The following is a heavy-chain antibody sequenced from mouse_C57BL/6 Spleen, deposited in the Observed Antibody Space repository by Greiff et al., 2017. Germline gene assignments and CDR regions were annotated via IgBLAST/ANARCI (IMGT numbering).Heavy chain of an antibody. CDR2: INPNYGTT. J-gene: IGHJ4*01. CDR1: GYSFTDYN. D-gene: IGHD2-4*01. CDR3: ALIYYDPPYYAMDY. V-gene: IGHV1-39*01. Sequence: VQLQQSGPELVKPGASVKISCKASGYSFTDYNMNWVKQSNGKSLEWIGVINPNYGTTNYNEKFKSKATLTVDKSSSTAYMQLSSLTSEDSAVYYCALIYYDPPYYAMDYWGQGTSVTVSS.